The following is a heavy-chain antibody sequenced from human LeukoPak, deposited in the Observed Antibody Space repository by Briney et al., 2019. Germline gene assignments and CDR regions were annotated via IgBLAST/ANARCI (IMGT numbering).Heavy chain of an antibody. V-gene: IGHV3-23*01. D-gene: IGHD2-2*02. J-gene: IGHJ5*02. Sequence: GGSLRLSCAASGCTFSSYAMSWVRQAPGKGLEWVSAISGSGGSTYYADSVKGRFTISRDNSKNTLYLQMNSLRAEDTAVYYCAKVGVQLLYPGSWFDPWGQGTLVTVSS. CDR3: AKVGVQLLYPGSWFDP. CDR1: GCTFSSYA. CDR2: ISGSGGST.